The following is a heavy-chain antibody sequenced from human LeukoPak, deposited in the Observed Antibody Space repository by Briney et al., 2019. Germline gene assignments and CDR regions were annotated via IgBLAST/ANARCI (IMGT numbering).Heavy chain of an antibody. CDR2: ISAYNGNT. CDR1: GYTFSSYG. Sequence: ASVKVSCKASGYTFSSYGISWVRQAPGQGLEWMGWISAYNGNTNYAQKLQGRVTMTTDTSTSTAYMELRSLRSDDTAVYYCARVSNLITAPIFDYWGQGTLVTVSS. V-gene: IGHV1-18*01. J-gene: IGHJ4*02. D-gene: IGHD3-22*01. CDR3: ARVSNLITAPIFDY.